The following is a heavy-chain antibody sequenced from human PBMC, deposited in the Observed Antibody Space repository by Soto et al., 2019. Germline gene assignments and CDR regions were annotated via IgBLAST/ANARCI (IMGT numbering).Heavy chain of an antibody. CDR1: GYSFTSYW. D-gene: IGHD1-26*01. CDR3: ARGRVGATPFYGMDV. CDR2: IDPSDSYT. J-gene: IGHJ6*02. V-gene: IGHV5-10-1*01. Sequence: PGESLNISCKGSGYSFTSYWISLVRQMPGKGLEWMGRIDPSDSYTNYSPSFQGHVTISADKSISTAYLQWSSLKASDTAMYYCARGRVGATPFYGMDVWGQGTTVTVSS.